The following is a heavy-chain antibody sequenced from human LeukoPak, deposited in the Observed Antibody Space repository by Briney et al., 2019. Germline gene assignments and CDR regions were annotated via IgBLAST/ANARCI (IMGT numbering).Heavy chain of an antibody. J-gene: IGHJ4*02. V-gene: IGHV1-46*01. D-gene: IGHD6-6*01. CDR1: GYTFTSYY. Sequence: ASVTVSCKASGYTFTSYYMHWVRQAPGQGLEWMGIINPSGGSTSYAQKFQGRVTMTRDTSTSTVYMGLSSLRSEDTAVYYCAREKYSSSRNSHKFDYWGQGTLVTVSS. CDR2: INPSGGST. CDR3: AREKYSSSRNSHKFDY.